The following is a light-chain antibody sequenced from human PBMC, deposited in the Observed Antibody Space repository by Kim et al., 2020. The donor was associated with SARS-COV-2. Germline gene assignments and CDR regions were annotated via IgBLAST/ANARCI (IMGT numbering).Light chain of an antibody. Sequence: EIVLTQSPGTLSLSPGERATLSCRASQSVSSNFLAWYQQKPGQAPRLLIYGASSRATGTPDRFSGSGSGTDFILTISRLEPEDFAVYYCQQYGSSLITFGQGTKVDIK. CDR1: QSVSSNF. CDR2: GAS. V-gene: IGKV3-20*01. J-gene: IGKJ1*01. CDR3: QQYGSSLIT.